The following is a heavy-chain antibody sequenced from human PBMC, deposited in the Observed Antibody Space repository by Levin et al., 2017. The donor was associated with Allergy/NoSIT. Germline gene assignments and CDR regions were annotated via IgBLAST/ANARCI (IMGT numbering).Heavy chain of an antibody. CDR2: IYYSGST. V-gene: IGHV4-30-4*01. J-gene: IGHJ6*02. CDR3: ARDREPLTSDCSGGSCYSSGYYYYGMDV. CDR1: GGSISSGDYY. D-gene: IGHD2-15*01. Sequence: PSETLSLTCTVSGGSISSGDYYWSWIRQPPGKGLEWIGYIYYSGSTYYNPSLKSRVTISVDTSKNQFSLKLSSVTAADTAVYYCARDREPLTSDCSGGSCYSSGYYYYGMDVWGQGTTVTVSS.